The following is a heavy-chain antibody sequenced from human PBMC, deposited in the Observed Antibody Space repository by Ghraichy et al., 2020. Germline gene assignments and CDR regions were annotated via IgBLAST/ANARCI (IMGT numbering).Heavy chain of an antibody. CDR3: AKGGRRATIRGDAFDI. J-gene: IGHJ3*02. Sequence: GGSLRLSCAASGFTFSSYAMSWVRQAPGKGLEWVSAISGSGGSTYYADSVKGRFTISRDNSKNTLYLQMNSLRAEDTAVYYCAKGGRRATIRGDAFDIWGQWKRVTVSS. D-gene: IGHD5-12*01. CDR1: GFTFSSYA. V-gene: IGHV3-23*01. CDR2: ISGSGGST.